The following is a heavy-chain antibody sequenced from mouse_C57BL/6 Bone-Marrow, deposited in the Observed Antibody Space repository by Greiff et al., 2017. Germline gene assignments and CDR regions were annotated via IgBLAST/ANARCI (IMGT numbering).Heavy chain of an antibody. CDR3: ARSGDYRWFAY. Sequence: QVHVKQSGAELVRPGTSVKMSCKASGYTFTNYWIGWAKQRPGHGLEWIGDIYPGGGYTNYNEKFKGKATLTADKSSSTAYMQFSSLTSEDSAIYYCARSGDYRWFAYWGQGTLVTVSA. V-gene: IGHV1-63*01. D-gene: IGHD2-4*01. J-gene: IGHJ3*01. CDR2: IYPGGGYT. CDR1: GYTFTNYW.